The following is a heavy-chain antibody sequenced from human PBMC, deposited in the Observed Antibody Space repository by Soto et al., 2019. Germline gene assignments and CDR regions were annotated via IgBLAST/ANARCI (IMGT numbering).Heavy chain of an antibody. D-gene: IGHD2-15*01. CDR2: IYPGDSYT. Sequence: GESLKLSCKGSGYSFTSYWIGWVRQMPGKGLEWMGIIYPGDSYTNYSPSFEGHVTISADKSISTAYLQWSSLKASDTAMYYCARHAGGRDNWFDPWGQGTLVTVSS. CDR1: GYSFTSYW. V-gene: IGHV5-51*01. J-gene: IGHJ5*02. CDR3: ARHAGGRDNWFDP.